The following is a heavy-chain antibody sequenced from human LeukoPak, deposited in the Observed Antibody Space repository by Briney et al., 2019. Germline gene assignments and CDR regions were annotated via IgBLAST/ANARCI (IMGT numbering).Heavy chain of an antibody. V-gene: IGHV3-74*01. J-gene: IGHJ4*02. D-gene: IGHD6-19*01. CDR1: GFTFSSYW. Sequence: PGGSLRLSCAASGFTFSSYWMHWVRHAPGKGLVWVSRVNSDGSSTTYADSVKGRFTISRDNAKNTLYLQMNSLRAEGTAVYYCARGSTQYSSGWYGLDYWGQGTLVTVSS. CDR2: VNSDGSST. CDR3: ARGSTQYSSGWYGLDY.